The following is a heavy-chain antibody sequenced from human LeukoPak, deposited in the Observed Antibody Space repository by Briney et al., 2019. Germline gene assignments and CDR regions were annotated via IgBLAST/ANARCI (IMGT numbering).Heavy chain of an antibody. CDR3: ARRDYLDN. J-gene: IGHJ4*02. CDR2: IDSDGIST. D-gene: IGHD3-16*01. Sequence: PGGSLRLSCAASGFTFNRYWMYWVRQAPGKGLVWVSRIDSDGISTDYADSVKGRFTISRDNAKNTLFLQMNSLRAEDTAVYLCARRDYLDNWGQGTLVTVSS. V-gene: IGHV3-74*01. CDR1: GFTFNRYW.